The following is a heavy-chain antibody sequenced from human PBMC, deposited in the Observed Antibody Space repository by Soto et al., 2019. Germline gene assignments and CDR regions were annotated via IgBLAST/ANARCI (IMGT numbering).Heavy chain of an antibody. V-gene: IGHV1-2*04. Sequence: QVQLVQSGAEVKKPGASVKVSCKASGYTFTGYYMHWVRQAPGQGLEWMGWINPNSGGTNYAQMFQGWVTMTRDTSISTAYMELSRLRSDDTAVYYCAILGGERGYCSGGSCPFDYWGQGTLVTVSS. D-gene: IGHD2-15*01. CDR3: AILGGERGYCSGGSCPFDY. CDR2: INPNSGGT. J-gene: IGHJ4*02. CDR1: GYTFTGYY.